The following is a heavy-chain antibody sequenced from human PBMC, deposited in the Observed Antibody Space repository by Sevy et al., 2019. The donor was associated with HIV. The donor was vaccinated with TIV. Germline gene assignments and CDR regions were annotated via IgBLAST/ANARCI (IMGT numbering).Heavy chain of an antibody. CDR1: GLTFNSHA. CDR2: ISGSGETT. CDR3: AKDYMLNLWRGYFDS. Sequence: GGSLRLSCAASGLTFNSHAMSRVRQPPGRGLEWVSAISGSGETTVYADSVRGRFTISRDNSKNTLFLVMNSLRAEDTAVYYCAKDYMLNLWRGYFDSWGQGTLVTVSS. J-gene: IGHJ4*02. D-gene: IGHD3-3*01. V-gene: IGHV3-23*01.